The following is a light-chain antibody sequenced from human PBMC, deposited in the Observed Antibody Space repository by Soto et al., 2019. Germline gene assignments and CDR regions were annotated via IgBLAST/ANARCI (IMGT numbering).Light chain of an antibody. CDR1: SSDVGSYNY. J-gene: IGLJ1*01. CDR2: EVS. CDR3: SSYTSSSTL. Sequence: QSALTQPASVSGSPGQSITISCTGTSSDVGSYNYVSWYQQHPGKAPKLMIYEVSDRPSGISSRFSGSKSGNTASLTISGLPTEDEDDDYCSSYTSSSTLFGTGTKLTVL. V-gene: IGLV2-14*01.